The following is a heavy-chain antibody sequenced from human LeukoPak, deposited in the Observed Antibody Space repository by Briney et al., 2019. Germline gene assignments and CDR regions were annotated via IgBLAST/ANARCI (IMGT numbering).Heavy chain of an antibody. Sequence: RSGGSLRLSCAASGFTFSSYAMHWVRQAPGKGLEWVAVISYDGSNRYYADSVKGRFTISRDNSKNTLYLQMNSLRAEDTAVYYCARGGGSSWLDYWGQGTLVTVSS. CDR1: GFTFSSYA. J-gene: IGHJ4*02. V-gene: IGHV3-30*04. CDR3: ARGGGSSWLDY. D-gene: IGHD6-13*01. CDR2: ISYDGSNR.